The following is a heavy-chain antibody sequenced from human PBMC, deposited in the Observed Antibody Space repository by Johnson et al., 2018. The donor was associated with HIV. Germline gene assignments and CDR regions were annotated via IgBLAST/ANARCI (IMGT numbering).Heavy chain of an antibody. CDR1: GFTFSSYG. Sequence: QVQLVESGGGVVQPGGSLRLSCAASGFTFSSYGMHWVRQAPGKGLEWVAIMSYNASNKYYADSVKGRFTISRDNSKNTLCLQMHSLRAEDTAVYYCATLKGPRLHIAARRPDAFDIWGQGTMVTVSS. CDR3: ATLKGPRLHIAARRPDAFDI. CDR2: MSYNASNK. D-gene: IGHD6-6*01. J-gene: IGHJ3*02. V-gene: IGHV3-33*05.